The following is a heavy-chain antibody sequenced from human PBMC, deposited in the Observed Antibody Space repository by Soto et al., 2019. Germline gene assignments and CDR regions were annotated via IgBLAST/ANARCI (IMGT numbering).Heavy chain of an antibody. CDR1: GYSITAGGYY. CDR2: FYSSGSI. Sequence: SSETLSLTCFVSGYSITAGGYYWSWIRHHPGKGLEWIGSFYSSGSIIYNPSLRSRVSISGDTSSNQFSMSLTSVTAADTARYYCARMDSSGSGWFHPWGQGTLVIVSS. CDR3: ARMDSSGSGWFHP. D-gene: IGHD3-22*01. J-gene: IGHJ5*02. V-gene: IGHV4-31*03.